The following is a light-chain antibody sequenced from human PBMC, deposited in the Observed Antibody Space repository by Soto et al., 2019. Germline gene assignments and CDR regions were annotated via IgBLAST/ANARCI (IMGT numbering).Light chain of an antibody. V-gene: IGKV3-20*01. CDR2: AAS. CDR3: QQYGSSPRT. J-gene: IGKJ1*01. Sequence: EVVLTLSPDTLSLSPGESATLSCRASQSVRSSYLAWYQQTPGQTPRLLIYAASSRATGIPDRFSGSGSGTDFSLTISRLEAEDFAVYYCQQYGSSPRTFGQGTKVDI. CDR1: QSVRSSY.